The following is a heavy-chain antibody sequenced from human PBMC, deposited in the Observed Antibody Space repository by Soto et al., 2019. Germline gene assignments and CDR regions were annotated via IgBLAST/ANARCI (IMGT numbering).Heavy chain of an antibody. J-gene: IGHJ4*02. CDR2: SIPIFGTT. CDR3: ARVSSSWYKDHFDY. V-gene: IGHV1-69*12. CDR1: GGTFSNYA. Sequence: QVQLVQSGAEVKKPGSSVKVSCKASGGTFSNYAISWVRQAPGQGLEWMGGSIPIFGTTNYAQRFQGRVTITADESTITAYMELSSLRSEDTAVYYCARVSSSWYKDHFDYWGQGTLVTVSS. D-gene: IGHD6-13*01.